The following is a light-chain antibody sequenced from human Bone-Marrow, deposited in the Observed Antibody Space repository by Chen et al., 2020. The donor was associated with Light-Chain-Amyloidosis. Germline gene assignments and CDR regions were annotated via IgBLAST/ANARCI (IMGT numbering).Light chain of an antibody. V-gene: IGLV3-21*02. CDR2: DDS. Sequence: SFVLTQPSSVSLAPGQTATISCGGNNIGSTSVHWYQLTPGQAPLLVVHDDSDRPSGIPERLSGSNSGNTATMTISRVEAGDEADYYCQVWDRSSDRPVFGGGTKLTVL. J-gene: IGLJ3*02. CDR3: QVWDRSSDRPV. CDR1: NIGSTS.